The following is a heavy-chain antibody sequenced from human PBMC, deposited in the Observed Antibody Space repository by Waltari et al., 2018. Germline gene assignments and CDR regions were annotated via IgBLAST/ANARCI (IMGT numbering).Heavy chain of an antibody. CDR1: GGSISSGRYY. D-gene: IGHD6-19*01. V-gene: IGHV4-61*02. CDR2: IYTSGST. CDR3: ARVAVAVAGTEYGMDV. J-gene: IGHJ6*02. Sequence: QVQLQESGPGLVKPSQTLSLTCTVSGGSISSGRYYWRWIRQPAGKGLEWIGRIYTSGSTNYNPSLKSRVTISVDTSKNQFSLKLSSVTAADTAVYYCARVAVAVAGTEYGMDVWGQGTTVTVSS.